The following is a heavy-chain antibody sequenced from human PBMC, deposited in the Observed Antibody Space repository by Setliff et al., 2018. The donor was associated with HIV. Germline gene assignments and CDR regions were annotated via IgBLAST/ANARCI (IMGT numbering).Heavy chain of an antibody. CDR1: GFTFGDYV. CDR2: IRSKAHGGTT. V-gene: IGHV3-49*03. Sequence: LSLSCITSGFTFGDYVMSWFRQAPGKGLEWVGFIRSKAHGGTTEYAASVEVRFIISRDDSKSIAYLQMNSLKTEDTAVYYCTRSNWGSTPDFDYWGQGTMVTSPQ. D-gene: IGHD7-27*01. J-gene: IGHJ4*02. CDR3: TRSNWGSTPDFDY.